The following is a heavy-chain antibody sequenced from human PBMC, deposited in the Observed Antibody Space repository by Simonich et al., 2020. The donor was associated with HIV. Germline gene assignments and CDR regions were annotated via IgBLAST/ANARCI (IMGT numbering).Heavy chain of an antibody. CDR2: LNHSVTS. D-gene: IGHD3-10*01. Sequence: QVQLQQWGAGLLKPSETLSLTCAVYGWSFSGHYWTWIRQPPGKRLEVIGELNHSVTSNYNPSLKSGVSLSVDTSKNQFSLKLNSVTAADTAVYYCARHFWVGESWGAFDFWGQGTMVTVSS. J-gene: IGHJ3*01. V-gene: IGHV4-34*02. CDR3: ARHFWVGESWGAFDF. CDR1: GWSFSGHY.